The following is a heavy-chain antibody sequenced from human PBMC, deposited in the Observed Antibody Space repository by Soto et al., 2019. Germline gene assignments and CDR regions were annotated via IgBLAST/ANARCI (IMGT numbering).Heavy chain of an antibody. CDR1: GYTFTSYA. CDR2: INAGNGNT. J-gene: IGHJ4*02. CDR3: ARILYSYGYFYFDY. D-gene: IGHD5-18*01. Sequence: ASVKVSCKASGYTFTSYAMHWVRQAPGQRLEWMGWINAGNGNTKYSQKFQGRVTITRDTSASTAYMEPSSLRSEDTAVYYCARILYSYGYFYFDYWGQGTLVTVSS. V-gene: IGHV1-3*01.